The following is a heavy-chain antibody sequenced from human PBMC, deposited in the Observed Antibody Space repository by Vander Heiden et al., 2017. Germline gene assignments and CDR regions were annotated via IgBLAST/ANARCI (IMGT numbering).Heavy chain of an antibody. V-gene: IGHV1-2*02. CDR3: ARGGLTAAVDY. Sequence: QVQLAQSGAEVKEPGASVKVSCRASGYTSPAHNMNWTRQAPGQGLEWMGWISPSSGGTTYAQKFQGRVTMTRDTSISTAYMELSSLRSDDTAVYYCARGGLTAAVDYWGQGALVTVSS. D-gene: IGHD6-13*01. J-gene: IGHJ4*02. CDR1: GYTSPAHN. CDR2: ISPSSGGT.